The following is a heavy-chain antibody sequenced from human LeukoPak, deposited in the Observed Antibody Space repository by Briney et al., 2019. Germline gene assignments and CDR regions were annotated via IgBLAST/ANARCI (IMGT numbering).Heavy chain of an antibody. D-gene: IGHD3-10*01. CDR2: ISWDGGTT. J-gene: IGHJ6*03. CDR1: GFTFDDYA. V-gene: IGHV3-43D*03. Sequence: GGSLRLSCLASGFTFDDYAMRWVRQAPGKGLEWVSLISWDGGTTYYADSVKGRFTISRDNSKNSLYLQMNSLGAEDTALYYCAKDPGSGSYYYYYMDVWGKGTTVTVSS. CDR3: AKDPGSGSYYYYYMDV.